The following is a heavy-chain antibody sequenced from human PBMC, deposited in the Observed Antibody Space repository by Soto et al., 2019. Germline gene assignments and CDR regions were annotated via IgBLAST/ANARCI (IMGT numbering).Heavy chain of an antibody. J-gene: IGHJ4*02. D-gene: IGHD2-21*02. CDR3: ARVSSHSTAYFDY. CDR2: IYYSGST. V-gene: IGHV4-30-4*01. Sequence: PSETLSLTCTVSGGSISSGDYYWSWIRQPPGKGLEWIGYIYYSGSTYYNPSLKSRVTISVDTSKNQFSLKLSSVTAADTAVYYCARVSSHSTAYFDYWGQGTLVTVSS. CDR1: GGSISSGDYY.